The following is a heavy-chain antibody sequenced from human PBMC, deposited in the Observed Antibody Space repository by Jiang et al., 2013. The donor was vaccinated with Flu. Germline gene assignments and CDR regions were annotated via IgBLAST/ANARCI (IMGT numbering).Heavy chain of an antibody. CDR1: GGSISGSGHY. D-gene: IGHD5-12*01. Sequence: GPGLVKPSETLSLTCAVSGGSISGSGHYWVWIRQPPGKELEWVGSIYHSGSTYYKPTLKGRVTMSVDTSKNQFXLSLSSVTAADTAVYYCARALKYSGFELPYFDFWGQGTLV. J-gene: IGHJ4*02. CDR2: IYHSGST. CDR3: ARALKYSGFELPYFDF. V-gene: IGHV4-39*06.